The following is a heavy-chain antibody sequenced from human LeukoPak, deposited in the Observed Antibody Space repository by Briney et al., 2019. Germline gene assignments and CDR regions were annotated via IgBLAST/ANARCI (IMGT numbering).Heavy chain of an antibody. Sequence: GGSLRLSCAASGFTFSSYSMNWVRQAPGKGLEWVSYISSSSSTIYYADSVKGRFTISRDNAKNSLYLQMNSLRAEDTAVYYCARAPRGYSGYPSDYWGQGTLVTVSS. V-gene: IGHV3-48*04. D-gene: IGHD5-12*01. CDR1: GFTFSSYS. J-gene: IGHJ4*02. CDR2: ISSSSSTI. CDR3: ARAPRGYSGYPSDY.